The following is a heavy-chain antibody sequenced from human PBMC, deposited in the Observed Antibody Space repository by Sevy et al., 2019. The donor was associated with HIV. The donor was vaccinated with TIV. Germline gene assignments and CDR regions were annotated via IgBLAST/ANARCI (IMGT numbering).Heavy chain of an antibody. V-gene: IGHV3-30*02. CDR1: GFSFSSYD. CDR2: IRYDGSNK. J-gene: IGHJ1*01. D-gene: IGHD1-1*01. CDR3: ALERLSSNVAEYFQN. Sequence: GGSLRLSCAASGFSFSSYDMHWVRQAPGMGLEWVAVIRYDGSNKHYGDSVKGRFTISRDNSKNALYLQMSSLRAEDTAVYYCALERLSSNVAEYFQNWGQGTLVTVSS.